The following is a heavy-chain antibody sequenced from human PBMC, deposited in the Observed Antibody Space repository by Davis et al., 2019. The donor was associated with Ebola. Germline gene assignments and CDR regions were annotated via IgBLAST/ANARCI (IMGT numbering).Heavy chain of an antibody. Sequence: GESLKISCTDSVITFSSYAMTWVRQAPGKGLEWVSGINWNGGSTGYADSVKGRFTISRDNAKNSLYLRMNSLRAEDTALYHCARVNAVTGYSRFDPWGQGTLVTVSS. D-gene: IGHD3-9*01. J-gene: IGHJ5*02. CDR1: VITFSSYA. CDR2: INWNGGST. V-gene: IGHV3-20*01. CDR3: ARVNAVTGYSRFDP.